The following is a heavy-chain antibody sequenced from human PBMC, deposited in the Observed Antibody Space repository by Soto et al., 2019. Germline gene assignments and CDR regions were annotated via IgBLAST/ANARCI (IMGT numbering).Heavy chain of an antibody. CDR3: TTEPLVVVPAASFAP. J-gene: IGHJ5*02. D-gene: IGHD2-2*01. V-gene: IGHV3-15*01. Sequence: GGSLRLSWAASGVTCSNAWMSWVRQAPGKGLEWVGRIKSKTDGGTTDYAAPVKGRFTISRDDSKNTLYLQMNSLKTEDTAVYYCTTEPLVVVPAASFAPWGQGTLVTVSS. CDR2: IKSKTDGGTT. CDR1: GVTCSNAW.